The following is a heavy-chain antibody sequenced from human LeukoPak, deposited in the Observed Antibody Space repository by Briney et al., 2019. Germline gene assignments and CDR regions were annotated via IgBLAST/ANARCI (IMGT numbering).Heavy chain of an antibody. CDR3: ARIGYCSGGSCSFGY. V-gene: IGHV4-39*01. J-gene: IGHJ4*02. CDR1: GYSISSSSYY. CDR2: IYYSGST. Sequence: PWETLSLTRTVSGYSISSSSYYWGWIRQPPGKGLEWIGSIYYSGSTDYNPSLKSRVTISVDTSKNQFSLKLSSVTAADAAVYYCARIGYCSGGSCSFGYWGQGTLVTVSS. D-gene: IGHD2-15*01.